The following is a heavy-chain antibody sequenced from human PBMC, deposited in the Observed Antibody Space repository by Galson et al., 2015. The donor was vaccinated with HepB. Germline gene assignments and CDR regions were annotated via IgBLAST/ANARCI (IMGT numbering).Heavy chain of an antibody. CDR1: GFTFSSYA. V-gene: IGHV3-23*01. CDR2: ISGSGGST. CDR3: AKDGLDIVVVPAATYWYFDL. D-gene: IGHD2-2*01. J-gene: IGHJ2*01. Sequence: SLRLSCAASGFTFSSYAMSWVRQAPGKGLEWVSAISGSGGSTYYADSVKGRFTISRDNSKNTLYLQMNGLRAEDTAVYYCAKDGLDIVVVPAATYWYFDLWGRGTLVTVSS.